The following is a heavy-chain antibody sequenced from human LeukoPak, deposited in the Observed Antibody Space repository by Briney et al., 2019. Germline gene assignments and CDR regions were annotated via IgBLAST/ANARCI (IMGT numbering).Heavy chain of an antibody. Sequence: SETLSLTCSVSGGSISSYYWSWIRQPPGKGLEWIGYIYYNGRTHYNPSLESRVTISVDTSHNQFSLQLHFVTAADTAVYYCARGFCSSTSCQKTFDYWGQGSLVTVSS. CDR3: ARGFCSSTSCQKTFDY. CDR2: IYYNGRT. D-gene: IGHD2-2*01. CDR1: GGSISSYY. J-gene: IGHJ4*02. V-gene: IGHV4-59*01.